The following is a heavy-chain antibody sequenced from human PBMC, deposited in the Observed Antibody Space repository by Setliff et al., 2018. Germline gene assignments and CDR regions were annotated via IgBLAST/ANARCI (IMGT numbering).Heavy chain of an antibody. CDR3: ASSSGWIPWIQH. V-gene: IGHV3-21*01. D-gene: IGHD3-10*01. J-gene: IGHJ1*01. CDR2: ISDTSAFI. Sequence: GGSLRLSCAASGLTLTPYTMTWVRQAPGKGPEWVSSISDTSAFIYYADSVKGRFTISRDNAKNSLFLQMNNLRAEDTALYYCASSSGWIPWIQHWGPGTLVTVS. CDR1: GLTLTPYT.